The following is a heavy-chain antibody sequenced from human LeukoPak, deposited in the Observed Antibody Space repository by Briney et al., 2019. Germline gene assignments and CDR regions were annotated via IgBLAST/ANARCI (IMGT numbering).Heavy chain of an antibody. Sequence: GGSLRLSCEASGFSFSDYAMAWVRQAPGKGLEWVSSITGSGGTPSYADSVKGRFTISRDNSKNTLYLQMNSLRAEDTAVYYCARDAPGIAVAGTLVDYWGQGTLVTVSS. CDR3: ARDAPGIAVAGTLVDY. CDR2: ITGSGGTP. J-gene: IGHJ4*02. V-gene: IGHV3-23*01. D-gene: IGHD6-19*01. CDR1: GFSFSDYA.